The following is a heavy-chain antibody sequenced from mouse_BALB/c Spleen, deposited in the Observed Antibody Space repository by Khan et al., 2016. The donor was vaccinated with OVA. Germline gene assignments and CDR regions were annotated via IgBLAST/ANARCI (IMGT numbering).Heavy chain of an antibody. J-gene: IGHJ4*01. CDR3: ARDGNYFYAMDY. CDR1: GFNIKDTY. Sequence: VQLQQPGAELVKPGASVKLSCTASGFNIKDTYMHWVKQRPEQGLEWIGRIDPANGNTKYDPKFQGKATITADTSSNTAYLQLSSLTSEDTAVYYCARDGNYFYAMDYWGQGTSVTVSS. CDR2: IDPANGNT. V-gene: IGHV14-3*02. D-gene: IGHD2-1*01.